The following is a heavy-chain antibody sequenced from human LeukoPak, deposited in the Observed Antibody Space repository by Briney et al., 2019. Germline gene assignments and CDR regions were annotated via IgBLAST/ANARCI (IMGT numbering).Heavy chain of an antibody. CDR2: INWNGGST. J-gene: IGHJ6*03. D-gene: IGHD3-22*01. CDR1: GFTFDDYG. Sequence: PGGSLRLSCAASGFTFDDYGMSWVRQAPGKGLEWVSGINWNGGSTGYADSVKGRFTIPRDNAKNSLYLQMNSLRAEDTALYYCARCLNYYDSSGWNYYYYMDVWGKGTTVTVSS. CDR3: ARCLNYYDSSGWNYYYYMDV. V-gene: IGHV3-20*04.